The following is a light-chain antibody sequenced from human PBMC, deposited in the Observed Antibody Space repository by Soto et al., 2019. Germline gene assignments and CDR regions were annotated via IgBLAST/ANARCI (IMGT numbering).Light chain of an antibody. V-gene: IGKV3D-15*01. CDR3: QQYNNWPRT. CDR1: QSISTN. J-gene: IGKJ1*01. CDR2: DAS. Sequence: IVMTQSPATLSVSPGERATLSCRASQSISTNLAWYQQTPGQPPRLLIYDASTRATGIPARFSGSGSGTEFTLTVSSLQSEDFAVYYCQQYNNWPRTFGQGTKVDIK.